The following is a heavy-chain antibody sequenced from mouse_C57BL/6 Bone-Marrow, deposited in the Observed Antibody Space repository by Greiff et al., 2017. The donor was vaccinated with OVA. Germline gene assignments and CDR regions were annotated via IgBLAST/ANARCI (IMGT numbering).Heavy chain of an antibody. CDR1: GYTFTSYW. J-gene: IGHJ3*01. D-gene: IGHD4-1*01. CDR3: AREANWDIAY. CDR2: IDPSDSYT. Sequence: QVQLQQSGAELVMPGASVKLSCKASGYTFTSYWMHWVKQRPGQGLEWIGEIDPSDSYTNYNQKFKGKSTLTVDKSSSTAYMQLSSLTSEASAVYYCAREANWDIAYWGQGTLVTVSA. V-gene: IGHV1-69*01.